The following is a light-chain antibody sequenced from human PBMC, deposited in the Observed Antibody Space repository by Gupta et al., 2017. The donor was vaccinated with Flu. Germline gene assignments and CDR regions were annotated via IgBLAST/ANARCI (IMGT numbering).Light chain of an antibody. CDR3: SEYAGRNNVYV. CDR2: EVD. CDR1: TSNIGSSNF. V-gene: IGLV2-8*01. Sequence: QSALTQPPSASGSPGQPVTISRSGTTSNIGSSNFVSWYQQHPGKGPKLMIFEVDKRPSGVPARFSGSKAGNTASLIVSGLQAEDEAHYYCSEYAGRNNVYVFGSGTKVTVL. J-gene: IGLJ1*01.